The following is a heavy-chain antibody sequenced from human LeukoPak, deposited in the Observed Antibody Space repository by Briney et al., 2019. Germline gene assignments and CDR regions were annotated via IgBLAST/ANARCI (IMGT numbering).Heavy chain of an antibody. CDR2: FDPEDGER. Sequence: ASVKVSCKVSGYTLNELSIHWVRQAPGKGLEWMGGFDPEDGERNYAQRFQGRLTMTEDTSTDTAYMELSTLRSEDTAVYYCVTDIRGFSQLWGPGTLVTVSS. J-gene: IGHJ1*01. V-gene: IGHV1-24*01. CDR1: GYTLNELS. D-gene: IGHD1-14*01. CDR3: VTDIRGFSQL.